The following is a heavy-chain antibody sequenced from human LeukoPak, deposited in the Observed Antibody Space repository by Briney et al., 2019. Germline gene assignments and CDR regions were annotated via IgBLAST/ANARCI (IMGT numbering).Heavy chain of an antibody. CDR3: ARAFLQTAMVTLGY. D-gene: IGHD5-18*01. J-gene: IGHJ4*02. V-gene: IGHV3-30*03. Sequence: GGSLRLSCAVSGFSFSSFGMHWVRQAPGKGLEWVALISYDGSYKNYADSVKGRLTISRENSKNTLFLQMNSLRAEDTAVYYCARAFLQTAMVTLGYWGQGTLVTVSS. CDR2: ISYDGSYK. CDR1: GFSFSSFG.